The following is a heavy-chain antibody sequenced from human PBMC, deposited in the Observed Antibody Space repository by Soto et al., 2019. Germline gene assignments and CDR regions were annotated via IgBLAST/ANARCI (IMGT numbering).Heavy chain of an antibody. CDR2: ISSSSYI. D-gene: IGHD3-22*01. Sequence: GGSLRLSCAASGFTFSSYAMSWVRQAPGKGLEWVSAISSSSYIYYADSVKGRFTISRDNAKNSLYLQMNSLRAEDTAVYYCARDRRHYYDSSGYYPAFDIWGQGTMVTVSS. V-gene: IGHV3-21*01. CDR1: GFTFSSYA. J-gene: IGHJ3*02. CDR3: ARDRRHYYDSSGYYPAFDI.